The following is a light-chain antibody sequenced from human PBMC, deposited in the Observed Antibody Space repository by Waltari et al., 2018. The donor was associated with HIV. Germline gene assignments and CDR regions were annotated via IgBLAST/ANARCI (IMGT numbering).Light chain of an antibody. CDR1: SSTLGNNY. CDR3: GTWDSSLSAVV. CDR2: DNN. V-gene: IGLV1-51*01. Sequence: QSVLTQPPSVSAAPGQKVTISCSGSSSTLGNNYVSWYQQLPGTAPKPLIYDNNKRPSGIPDRFSGSKSGTSATLGITGLQTGDEADYYCGTWDSSLSAVVFGGGTKLTVL. J-gene: IGLJ2*01.